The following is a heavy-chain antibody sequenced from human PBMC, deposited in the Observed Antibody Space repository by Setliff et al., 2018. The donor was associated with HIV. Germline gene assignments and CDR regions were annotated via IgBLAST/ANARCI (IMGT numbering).Heavy chain of an antibody. CDR2: ITPSGDT. CDR1: GASISSYY. V-gene: IGHV4-34*01. CDR3: ARVGWDYYDSSGVGEFDY. Sequence: SETLSLTCSVSGASISSYYWSWIRQPPGKGLEWIGEITPSGDTNYIPSLKSRVTMSLDTSKNQFSLNLNSVTAADTAVYYCARVGWDYYDSSGVGEFDYWGQGTRVTVSS. D-gene: IGHD3-22*01. J-gene: IGHJ4*02.